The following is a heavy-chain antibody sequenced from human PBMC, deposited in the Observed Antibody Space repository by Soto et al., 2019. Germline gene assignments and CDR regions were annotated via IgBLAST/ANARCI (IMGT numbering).Heavy chain of an antibody. CDR1: GGSISSYY. J-gene: IGHJ4*02. CDR3: ARPMGCSGGSGYLDY. Sequence: QVQLQESGPGLVKPSETLSLTCTVSGGSISSYYWSWIRQPPGKGLEWIGYIYYTGSTNYNPSLKRRLTISVDTSKNPFSLKLSSVTAADTAVYYCARPMGCSGGSGYLDYWGPGALVTVSS. V-gene: IGHV4-59*08. CDR2: IYYTGST. D-gene: IGHD2-15*01.